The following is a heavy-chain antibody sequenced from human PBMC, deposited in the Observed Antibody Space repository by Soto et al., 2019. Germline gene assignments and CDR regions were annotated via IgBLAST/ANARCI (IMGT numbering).Heavy chain of an antibody. CDR3: AREPLT. CDR2: IYYSGST. CDR1: GASIISYS. J-gene: IGHJ1*01. Sequence: SSDPLSLTYNTFGASIISYSWTWIRQPPGKGLEWIGYIYYSGSTYYNPSLKSRVTISVDTSKNQFSLKLSSVTAADTAVYYCAREPLTWGQG. V-gene: IGHV4-59*12.